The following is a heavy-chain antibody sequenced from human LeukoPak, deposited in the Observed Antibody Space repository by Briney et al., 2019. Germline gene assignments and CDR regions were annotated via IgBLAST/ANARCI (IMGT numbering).Heavy chain of an antibody. D-gene: IGHD3-3*01. CDR1: GFTVSSNY. CDR3: VTIFGVVITRPNYYGMDV. V-gene: IGHV3-53*01. Sequence: PGGSLRLSCAASGFTVSSNYMSWVRQAPGKGLEWVSVIYSGGSTYYADSVKGRFTISRDNSKNTPYLQMNSLRAEDTAVYYCVTIFGVVITRPNYYGMDVWGQGTTVTVSS. J-gene: IGHJ6*02. CDR2: IYSGGST.